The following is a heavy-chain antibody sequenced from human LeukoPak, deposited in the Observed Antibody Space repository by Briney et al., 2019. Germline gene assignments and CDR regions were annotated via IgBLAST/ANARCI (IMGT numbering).Heavy chain of an antibody. CDR2: INSDGSST. J-gene: IGHJ4*02. Sequence: GGSLRLSCAASGFTFSNAWMSWVRQAPGKGLVWVSRINSDGSSTSYADSVKGRFTISRDNAKNSLYLQMNNLRDEDTAVYYCARDLGLSSGWYGNWGQGTLATVSS. V-gene: IGHV3-74*01. CDR1: GFTFSNAW. D-gene: IGHD6-13*01. CDR3: ARDLGLSSGWYGN.